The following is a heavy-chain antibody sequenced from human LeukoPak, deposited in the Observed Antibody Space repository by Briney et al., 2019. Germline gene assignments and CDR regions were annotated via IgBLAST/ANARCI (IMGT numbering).Heavy chain of an antibody. J-gene: IGHJ5*02. V-gene: IGHV3-74*01. CDR3: ARETHTSLYGFDP. CDR1: GFTFSSYW. CDR2: INSDGSST. Sequence: GGSLRLSCAASGFTFSSYWMHWVRQAPGKGLVWVSRINSDGSSTSYADSVKGRFTISRDNAKNTLYLQMNSLRAEDTAVYYCARETHTSLYGFDPWGQGTLVTVSS. D-gene: IGHD2-8*01.